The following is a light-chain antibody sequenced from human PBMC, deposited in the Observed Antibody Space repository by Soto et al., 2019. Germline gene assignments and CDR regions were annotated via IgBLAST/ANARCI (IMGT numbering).Light chain of an antibody. Sequence: DIQMTQSPSSLSASVGDRVTITCRASQSISSYLNWYQQKPGKAPKLLIYAASSLQSGVPSRFSSSGSGTDFTLTISSLQPEDFATYSCQQSYSTPRTFGQGTKVEIK. V-gene: IGKV1-39*01. CDR1: QSISSY. J-gene: IGKJ1*01. CDR2: AAS. CDR3: QQSYSTPRT.